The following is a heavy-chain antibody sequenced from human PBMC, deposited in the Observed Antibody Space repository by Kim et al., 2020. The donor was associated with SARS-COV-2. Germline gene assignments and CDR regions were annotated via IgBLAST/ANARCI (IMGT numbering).Heavy chain of an antibody. D-gene: IGHD3-10*01. CDR3: TREVLLWFGERSYYYYGMDV. J-gene: IGHJ6*02. CDR2: IRSKAYGGTT. V-gene: IGHV3-49*04. CDR1: GFTFGDYA. Sequence: GGSLRLSCTASGFTFGDYAMSWVRQAPGKGLEWVGFIRSKAYGGTTEYAASVKGRFTISRDDSKSIAYLQMNSLKTEDTAVYYCTREVLLWFGERSYYYYGMDVWGQGTTVTVSS.